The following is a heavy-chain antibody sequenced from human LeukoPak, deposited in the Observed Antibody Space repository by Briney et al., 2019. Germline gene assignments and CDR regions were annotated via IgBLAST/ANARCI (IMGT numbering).Heavy chain of an antibody. CDR2: ISDSGGST. CDR3: AKRGVVIRVILVGFHKEAYYFES. V-gene: IGHV3-23*01. CDR1: GITLSNYG. D-gene: IGHD3/OR15-3a*01. Sequence: PGGSLRLSCAVSGITLSNYGMSWVRQASGKGLEWVAGISDSGGSTNYADSVKGRFTISRDKPKNTLYLQMNSLRAEDTAVYFCAKRGVVIRVILVGFHKEAYYFESWGQGALVTVSS. J-gene: IGHJ4*02.